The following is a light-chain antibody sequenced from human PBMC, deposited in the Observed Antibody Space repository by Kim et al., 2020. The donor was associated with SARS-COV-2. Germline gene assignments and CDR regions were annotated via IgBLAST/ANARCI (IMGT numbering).Light chain of an antibody. J-gene: IGKJ5*01. V-gene: IGKV1-39*01. CDR2: AAS. CDR3: QQSYSTPIT. Sequence: ASVGDRVTITCRASQSISSYLNWYQQKPGKAPKLLIYAASSLQSGVPSRFSGSGSGTDFTLTISSLQPEDFATYYCQQSYSTPITFGQGTRLEIK. CDR1: QSISSY.